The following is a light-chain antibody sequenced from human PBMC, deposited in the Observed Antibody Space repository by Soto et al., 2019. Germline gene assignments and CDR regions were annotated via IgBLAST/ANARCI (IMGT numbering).Light chain of an antibody. CDR2: DAS. CDR3: QQYVSSVT. CDR1: QSVDSSL. V-gene: IGKV3-20*01. Sequence: EIVLTQSPGFLSLSPGERATLSCRASQSVDSSLFAWYQQKPGQAPRLLIYDASKRATGIPDRFSASGYEKDFTLTISTLEPEDSAVYYCQQYVSSVTFGQGTKVEIK. J-gene: IGKJ1*01.